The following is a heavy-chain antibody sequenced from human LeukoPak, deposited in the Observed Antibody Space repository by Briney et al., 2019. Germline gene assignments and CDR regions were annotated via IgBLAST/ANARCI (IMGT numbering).Heavy chain of an antibody. V-gene: IGHV3-30*18. CDR1: GFTFSSYG. D-gene: IGHD3-10*01. CDR3: AKLGDPYYYYYYMDV. Sequence: GGSLRLSCAASGFTFSSYGMHWVRQAPGKGLEWVAVRSYDGSNKYYADSVKGRFTISRDNSKNTLYLQMNSLRAEDTAVYYCAKLGDPYYYYYYMDVRGKGTTVTVSS. CDR2: RSYDGSNK. J-gene: IGHJ6*03.